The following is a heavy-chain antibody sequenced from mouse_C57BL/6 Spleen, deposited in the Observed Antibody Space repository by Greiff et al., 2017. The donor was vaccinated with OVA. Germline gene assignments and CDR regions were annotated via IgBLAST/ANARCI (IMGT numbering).Heavy chain of an antibody. CDR3: ARGGITTVVATDWYFDV. J-gene: IGHJ1*03. V-gene: IGHV1-72*01. Sequence: VQLQQPGAELVKPGASVKLSCKASGYTFTSYWMHWVKQRPGRGLEWIGRIDPNSGGTKYNEKFKSKATLTVDKPSGTAYMQLSSLTSEDSAVYYCARGGITTVVATDWYFDVWGTGTTVTVSS. CDR2: IDPNSGGT. D-gene: IGHD1-1*01. CDR1: GYTFTSYW.